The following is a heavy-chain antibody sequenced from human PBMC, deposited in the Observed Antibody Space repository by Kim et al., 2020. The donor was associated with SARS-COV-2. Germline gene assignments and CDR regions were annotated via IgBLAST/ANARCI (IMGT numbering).Heavy chain of an antibody. D-gene: IGHD6-6*01. CDR1: GGSFSGYY. J-gene: IGHJ4*02. Sequence: SETLSLTCAVYGGSFSGYYWSWIRQPPGKGLEWIGEINHSGSTNYNPSLKSRVTISVDTSKNQFSLKLSSVTAADTAVYYCARGQKFAKYSSSSPAYYFDYWGQGTLVTVSS. V-gene: IGHV4-34*01. CDR2: INHSGST. CDR3: ARGQKFAKYSSSSPAYYFDY.